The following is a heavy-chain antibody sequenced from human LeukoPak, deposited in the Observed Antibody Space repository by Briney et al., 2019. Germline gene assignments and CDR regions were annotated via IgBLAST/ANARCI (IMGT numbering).Heavy chain of an antibody. V-gene: IGHV3-7*01. D-gene: IGHD3-22*01. CDR2: IKQDGSEK. CDR3: ARQYYDSSRFHHPAYYYYYYMDV. Sequence: QPGGSLRLSCAASGFTFSSYWMSWVRQAPGKGLEWVANIKQDGSEKYYVDSVKGRFTISRDNAKNSLYLQMNSLRAEDTAVYYCARQYYDSSRFHHPAYYYYYYMDVWGKGTTVTVSS. CDR1: GFTFSSYW. J-gene: IGHJ6*03.